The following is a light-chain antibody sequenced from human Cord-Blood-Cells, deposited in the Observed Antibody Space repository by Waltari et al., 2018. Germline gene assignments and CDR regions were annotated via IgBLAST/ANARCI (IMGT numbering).Light chain of an antibody. Sequence: QSVLTQPPSASGTPAQRVTIPCSGSSSNIGSNYVYWYQQLPGPAPKLLIYRNNQRPSGVPDRFSGSKSGTSASLAISGLRSEDEADYYCAAWDDSLSGWVFGGGTKLTVL. CDR1: SSNIGSNY. CDR2: RNN. J-gene: IGLJ3*02. CDR3: AAWDDSLSGWV. V-gene: IGLV1-47*01.